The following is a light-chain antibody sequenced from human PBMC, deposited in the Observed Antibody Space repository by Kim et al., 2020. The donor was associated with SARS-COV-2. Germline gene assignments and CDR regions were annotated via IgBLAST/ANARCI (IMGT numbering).Light chain of an antibody. CDR2: LNSDGSH. CDR1: SGHSSYA. Sequence: SVKLTCSLSSGHSSYAIAWHQQQPEKGSRYLMKLNSDGSHSKGDGIPDRFSGSSSGAERYLTISSLQSEDEADYYCQTWGTGIWVFGGGTKLTVL. CDR3: QTWGTGIWV. V-gene: IGLV4-69*01. J-gene: IGLJ3*02.